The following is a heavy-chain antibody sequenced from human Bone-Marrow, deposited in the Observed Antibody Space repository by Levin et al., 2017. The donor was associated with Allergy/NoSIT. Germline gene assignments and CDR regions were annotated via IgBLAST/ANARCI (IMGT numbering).Heavy chain of an antibody. CDR1: GGSISSSNW. Sequence: SETLSLTCTVSGGSISSSNWWNWVRQSPGGGLEWIGEIYHSGSTNYNPSLKNRIFISVDKSRNQFSLRLNSVTAADTALYYCARRNSSWVVFAFDMWGQGTLVTVSS. J-gene: IGHJ3*02. V-gene: IGHV4-4*02. D-gene: IGHD2-8*02. CDR3: ARRNSSWVVFAFDM. CDR2: IYHSGST.